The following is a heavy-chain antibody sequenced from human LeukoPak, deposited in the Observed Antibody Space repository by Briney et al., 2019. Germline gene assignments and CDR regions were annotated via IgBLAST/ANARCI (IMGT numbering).Heavy chain of an antibody. V-gene: IGHV3-30*02. CDR2: IRYDGSNK. J-gene: IGHJ4*02. D-gene: IGHD4-17*01. CDR3: AKRPYGDYYFDY. Sequence: PGGSLRLSCAASGFTFSSYGMHWVRQAPGKGLEWVAFIRYDGSNKYYADSVKGRFTISRDNSKNTLYLQMNSLRAEDTAVYYCAKRPYGDYYFDYWGQGTLVTVSS. CDR1: GFTFSSYG.